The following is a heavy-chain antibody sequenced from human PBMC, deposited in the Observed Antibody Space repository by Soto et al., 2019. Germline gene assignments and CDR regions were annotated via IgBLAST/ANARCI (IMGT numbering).Heavy chain of an antibody. CDR2: IYYSGST. V-gene: IGHV4-39*01. Sequence: PSETLSLTCTVSGGSISSSSYYWGWIRQPPGKGLEWIGSIYYSGSTYYNPSLKSRVTISVDTSKNQFSLKLSSVTAADTAVYYCARLKLEYYYYYMDVWGKGTTVTVSS. CDR1: GGSISSSSYY. CDR3: ARLKLEYYYYYMDV. J-gene: IGHJ6*03. D-gene: IGHD1-1*01.